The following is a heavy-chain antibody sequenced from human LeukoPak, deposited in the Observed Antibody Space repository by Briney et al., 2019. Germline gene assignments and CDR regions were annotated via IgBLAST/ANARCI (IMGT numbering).Heavy chain of an antibody. CDR2: IYYSGST. Sequence: SETLSLTCTVSGGSISGYYWSWIRQPPGKGLEWIAYIYYSGSTNYNPSLKSRLTISVDSSKNQFSLKLSSVTAADTAVYYCARGYSGSGTYWLDPWGQGTLVIVSS. CDR3: ARGYSGSGTYWLDP. J-gene: IGHJ5*02. V-gene: IGHV4-59*08. D-gene: IGHD3-10*01. CDR1: GGSISGYY.